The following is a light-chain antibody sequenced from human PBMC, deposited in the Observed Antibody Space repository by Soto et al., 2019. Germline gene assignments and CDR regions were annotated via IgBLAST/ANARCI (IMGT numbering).Light chain of an antibody. J-gene: IGKJ1*01. Sequence: EAVLTQSPATLSVSPGERATLSCRASQSVATNLAWYQQRPGQAPRLLIYGASKRAIGLPARFSGSGSGTEFTLTITSLQSEDFAVYYCHQYNGWPRTFGQGTKVDIK. CDR1: QSVATN. CDR3: HQYNGWPRT. CDR2: GAS. V-gene: IGKV3-15*01.